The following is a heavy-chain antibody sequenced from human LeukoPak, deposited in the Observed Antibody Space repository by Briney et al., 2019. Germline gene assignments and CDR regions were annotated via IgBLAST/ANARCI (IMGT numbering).Heavy chain of an antibody. D-gene: IGHD1-26*01. J-gene: IGHJ4*02. CDR3: ARDSQSWEDY. Sequence: PSETPSLTCTVSGGSISSSSYYWGWIRQPPGKGPEWIGSIYYSGSTYYNPSLKSRVTISVDTSKNQFSLKLSSVTAADTAVYYCARDSQSWEDYWGQGTLVTVSS. CDR1: GGSISSSSYY. V-gene: IGHV4-39*07. CDR2: IYYSGST.